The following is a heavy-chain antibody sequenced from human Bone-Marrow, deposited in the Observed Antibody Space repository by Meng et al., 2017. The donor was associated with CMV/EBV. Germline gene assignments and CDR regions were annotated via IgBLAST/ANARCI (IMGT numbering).Heavy chain of an antibody. D-gene: IGHD3-3*01. J-gene: IGHJ6*02. CDR3: ARGPVRFLEWLWDYYYYGMDV. Sequence: SETLSLTCVVFGESFSGHYWSWIRQPPGKGLEWIGEINHSGSTTSNPSLKSRVTISVDTSKNQFSLKLSSVTAADTAVYYCARGPVRFLEWLWDYYYYGMDVWGQGTTVTVSS. CDR2: INHSGST. CDR1: GESFSGHY. V-gene: IGHV4-34*01.